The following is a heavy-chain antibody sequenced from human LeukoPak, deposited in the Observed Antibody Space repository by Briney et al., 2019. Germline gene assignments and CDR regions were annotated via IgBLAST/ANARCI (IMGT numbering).Heavy chain of an antibody. V-gene: IGHV1-2*02. D-gene: IGHD4/OR15-4a*01. CDR1: GYTFTDYY. CDR2: VNPKSGAT. Sequence: ASVKVSXKTSGYTFTDYYLHWLRQAPGQGLEWMGWVNPKSGATNYAQRFQGRVTMTWQTSISTGNMELSSLRSDDTAVYYCARAHEYGWFDPWGQGTLVTVSS. CDR3: ARAHEYGWFDP. J-gene: IGHJ5*02.